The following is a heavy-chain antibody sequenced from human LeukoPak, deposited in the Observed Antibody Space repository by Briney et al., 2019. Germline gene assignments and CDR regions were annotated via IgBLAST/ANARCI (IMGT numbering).Heavy chain of an antibody. V-gene: IGHV3-30*18. CDR1: GFTFSSYG. Sequence: GGSLRLSCAASGFTFSSYGMHWVRQAPGKGLEWVAVISYDGSNKYYADSVKGRFTISRDNSKNTLYLQMNSLRAEDTAVYYCAKDRGYDFWSGYFYTDAFDVWGQGTMVTVSS. J-gene: IGHJ3*01. CDR2: ISYDGSNK. CDR3: AKDRGYDFWSGYFYTDAFDV. D-gene: IGHD3-3*01.